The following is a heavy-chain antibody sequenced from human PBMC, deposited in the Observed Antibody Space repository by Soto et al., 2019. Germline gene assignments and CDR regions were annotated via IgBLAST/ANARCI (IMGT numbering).Heavy chain of an antibody. Sequence: GGSLRLSCAASGFTFSSYSMNWVRQAPGKGLEWVSSISSSSSYIYYADSVKGRFTISRDNAKNSLYLQMNSLRAEDTAVYYCARDKSSSGWTDAFDIWGQGTMVTVSS. CDR1: GFTFSSYS. V-gene: IGHV3-21*01. J-gene: IGHJ3*02. D-gene: IGHD6-19*01. CDR3: ARDKSSSGWTDAFDI. CDR2: ISSSSSYI.